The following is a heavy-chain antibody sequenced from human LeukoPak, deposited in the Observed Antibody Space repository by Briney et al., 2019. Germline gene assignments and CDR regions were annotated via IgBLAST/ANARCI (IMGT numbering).Heavy chain of an antibody. CDR3: AKDAIVSEYYYYYMDV. D-gene: IGHD1-26*01. CDR2: IGGSGGST. V-gene: IGHV3-23*01. Sequence: PGGSLRLSCAAYGLSFSNYAMYWVRQAPGKGLEWVSAIGGSGGSTYYADSVKGRFTISRDNSKNTLYLQMNRLRAEDTAVYYCAKDAIVSEYYYYYMDVWGKGTTVTVSS. CDR1: GLSFSNYA. J-gene: IGHJ6*03.